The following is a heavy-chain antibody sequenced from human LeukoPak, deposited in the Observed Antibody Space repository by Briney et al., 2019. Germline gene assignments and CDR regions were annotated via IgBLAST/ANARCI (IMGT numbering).Heavy chain of an antibody. V-gene: IGHV6-1*01. CDR2: TYYRSKWYN. D-gene: IGHD6-19*01. Sequence: SQTLSLTCAISGDSVSSNSAAWSWIRQSPSRGLEWLGRTYYRSKWYNDYAVSVKSRITINPDTSKNQFSLQLNSVTPEDTAVYYCARSFYSSGWYVFNWGQGTLVTVSS. J-gene: IGHJ4*02. CDR3: ARSFYSSGWYVFN. CDR1: GDSVSSNSAA.